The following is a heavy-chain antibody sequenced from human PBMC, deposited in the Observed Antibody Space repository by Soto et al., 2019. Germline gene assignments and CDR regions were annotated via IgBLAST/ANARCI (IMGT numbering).Heavy chain of an antibody. CDR2: VYYSGST. D-gene: IGHD3-9*01. CDR1: GYSISNGDY. CDR3: ARNISTHFDS. V-gene: IGHV4-38-2*01. Sequence: SETLSLTCAVSGYSISNGDYWVWIRQAPGKGLEWIGSVYYSGSTHYEPSLRGRIAISVDTLKNQFSLRLTSVTAADTAMYFCARNISTHFDSWGQGIPVTAP. J-gene: IGHJ4*02.